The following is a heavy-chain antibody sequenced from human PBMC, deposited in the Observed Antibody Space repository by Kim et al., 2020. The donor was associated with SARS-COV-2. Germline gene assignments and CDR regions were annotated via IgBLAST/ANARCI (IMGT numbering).Heavy chain of an antibody. V-gene: IGHV5-51*01. CDR1: GYSFTSYW. CDR3: ALAYYYDSSGYYSLFDY. CDR2: IYPGDSDT. J-gene: IGHJ4*02. Sequence: GESLKISCKGSGYSFTSYWIGWVRQMPGKGLEWMGIIYPGDSDTRYSPSFQGQVTISADKSISTAYLQWSSLKASDTAMYYCALAYYYDSSGYYSLFDYWGQGTLVTVSS. D-gene: IGHD3-22*01.